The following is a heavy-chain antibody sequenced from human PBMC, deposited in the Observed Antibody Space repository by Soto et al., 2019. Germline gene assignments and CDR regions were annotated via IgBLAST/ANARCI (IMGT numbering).Heavy chain of an antibody. J-gene: IGHJ4*02. CDR3: VRDSVAKLSSS. CDR1: GGSISSGSYY. D-gene: IGHD6-13*01. CDR2: IHSGGST. V-gene: IGHV4-31*03. Sequence: SETLSLTCTVSGGSISSGSYYWSWIRQHPGKGLEWIGYIHSGGSTNYKSSLKSRVTISKDTSKNQFSLNLGSVTAADTAVYYCVRDSVAKLSSSWGQGTLVTVSS.